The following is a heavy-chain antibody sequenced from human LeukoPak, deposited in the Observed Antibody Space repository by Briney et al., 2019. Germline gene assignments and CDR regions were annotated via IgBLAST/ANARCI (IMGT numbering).Heavy chain of an antibody. CDR2: MYYSGST. CDR3: ARVRYSYFAV. V-gene: IGHV4-59*12. J-gene: IGHJ6*04. CDR1: GGSISSYY. Sequence: SETLSLTCTVSGGSISSYYWSWIRQPPGKGLEWIGSMYYSGSTYYNPSLKSRVTISVDTSKNQFSLKLSSVTAADTAVYYCARVRYSYFAVWGKGTTVTVSS. D-gene: IGHD5-18*01.